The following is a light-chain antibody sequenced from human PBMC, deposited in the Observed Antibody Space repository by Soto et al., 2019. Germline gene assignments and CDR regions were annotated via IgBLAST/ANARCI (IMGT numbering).Light chain of an antibody. J-gene: IGLJ1*01. Sequence: QSALTQPPSASGSPGQSVTISCTGTSSDVGNYDYVSWYQQHPGKAPKLIIYEVSYRPSGVPDRFSGSKSGNTASLTVSGLQAEDKADYYCNSYGGRNNYVFGTGTKLTVL. V-gene: IGLV2-8*01. CDR2: EVS. CDR1: SSDVGNYDY. CDR3: NSYGGRNNYV.